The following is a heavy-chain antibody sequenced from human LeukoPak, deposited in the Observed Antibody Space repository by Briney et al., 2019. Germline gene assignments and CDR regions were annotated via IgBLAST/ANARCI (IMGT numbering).Heavy chain of an antibody. J-gene: IGHJ3*02. V-gene: IGHV3-23*01. D-gene: IGHD3-10*01. Sequence: GGSLRLSCAASGFTFSSYAMSWVHQAPGKGLEWVSAISGSGGSTYYADSVKGRFTISRDNSKNTLYLQMNSLRAEDTAVYYCAKVATYYYGSGSPHDAFDIWGQGTMVTVSS. CDR2: ISGSGGST. CDR3: AKVATYYYGSGSPHDAFDI. CDR1: GFTFSSYA.